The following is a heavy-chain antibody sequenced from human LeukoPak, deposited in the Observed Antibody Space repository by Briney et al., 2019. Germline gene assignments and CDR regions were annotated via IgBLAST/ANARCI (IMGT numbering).Heavy chain of an antibody. CDR3: ARGKSVATAPRHPFDY. D-gene: IGHD5-12*01. Sequence: GASVKVSCKASGYSFTSYGISWVRQAPGRGLEWMGWITGYNYNTNYAQKFRGRVTMTTDTSTNTVDMELRSLRSDDTAVYYCARGKSVATAPRHPFDYWGQGTLVTASS. J-gene: IGHJ4*02. CDR2: ITGYNYNT. V-gene: IGHV1-18*01. CDR1: GYSFTSYG.